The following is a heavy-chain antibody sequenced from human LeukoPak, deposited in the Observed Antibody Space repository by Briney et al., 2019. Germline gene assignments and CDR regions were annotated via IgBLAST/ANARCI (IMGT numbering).Heavy chain of an antibody. CDR1: GYTFTGYY. D-gene: IGHD3-3*01. Sequence: ASVKVSCKASGYTFTGYYMHWVRQAPGQGLGWMGWINPNSGGTNYAQKFQGRVTMTRDTSISTAYMELSRLRSDDTAVYYCACVRSYDFWSGYFDYWGQGTLVTVSS. J-gene: IGHJ4*02. CDR3: ACVRSYDFWSGYFDY. CDR2: INPNSGGT. V-gene: IGHV1-2*02.